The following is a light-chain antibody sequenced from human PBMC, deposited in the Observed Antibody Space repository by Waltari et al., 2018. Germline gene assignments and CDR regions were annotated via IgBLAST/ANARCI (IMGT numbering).Light chain of an antibody. Sequence: AIRITQSPSSLSASTGDRVTITCRASQGISSYLAWYQQKPGKAPKLLLYAASTLQSGVPSRFSGSGSGTDFTLTISCLQSEDFATYYCQQYYSYPLIFGPGTKVDIK. CDR2: AAS. CDR1: QGISSY. V-gene: IGKV1-8*01. J-gene: IGKJ3*01. CDR3: QQYYSYPLI.